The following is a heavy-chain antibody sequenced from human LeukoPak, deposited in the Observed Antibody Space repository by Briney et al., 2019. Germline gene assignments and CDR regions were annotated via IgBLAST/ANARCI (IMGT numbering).Heavy chain of an antibody. J-gene: IGHJ4*02. D-gene: IGHD3-3*01. CDR3: ARVGRDFWSGSTSTLDY. V-gene: IGHV4-38-2*02. CDR1: GYSISSGYY. Sequence: PSETLSLTCTVSGYSISSGYYWGWIRQPPGKGLEWIGSIYHSGSTYYNPSLKSRVTISVDTSKNQFSLKLSSVTAADTAVYYCARVGRDFWSGSTSTLDYWGQGTLVTVSS. CDR2: IYHSGST.